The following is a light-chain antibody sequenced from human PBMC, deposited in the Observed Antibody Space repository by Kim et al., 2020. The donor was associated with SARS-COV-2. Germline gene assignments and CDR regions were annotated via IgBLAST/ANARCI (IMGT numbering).Light chain of an antibody. V-gene: IGLV3-19*01. Sequence: ALVQTGRITCQGDSLRTYYANWYHQKPGQAPLLVMYSKNIRPSVVPDRFSGSRTRSTASLTITGAQAEDEADYYCSSRDSSGNLVLFGGGTQLTVL. CDR3: SSRDSSGNLVL. J-gene: IGLJ2*01. CDR1: SLRTYY. CDR2: SKN.